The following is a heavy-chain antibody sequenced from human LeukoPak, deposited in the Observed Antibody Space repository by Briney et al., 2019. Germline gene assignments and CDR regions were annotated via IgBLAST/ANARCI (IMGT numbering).Heavy chain of an antibody. CDR1: GGSTSSYY. D-gene: IGHD6-6*01. J-gene: IGHJ4*02. CDR3: ARVDPDSSSTLEVFDY. Sequence: SETLSLACTVSGGSTSSYYWSCIRQPPGKGLEWIGYIYYSGSTNYNPSLKSRVTISVDTSKNQFSLKLSSVTAADTVVYYCARVDPDSSSTLEVFDYWGQGTLVTVSS. V-gene: IGHV4-59*01. CDR2: IYYSGST.